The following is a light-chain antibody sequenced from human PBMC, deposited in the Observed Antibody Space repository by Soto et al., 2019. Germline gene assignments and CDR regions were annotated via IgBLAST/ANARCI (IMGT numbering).Light chain of an antibody. Sequence: QSVLTQPASVSGSPCPSLPLSFPFRPRALGPYPLVSLYQPPPDKSPPLLLSAVPPRPSGVSNRFSGSKSGNTASLTISGLQAEDEADYYCCSYASSSSYVFGTGTKVTVL. CDR2: AVP. J-gene: IGLJ1*01. CDR1: PRALGPYPL. V-gene: IGLV2-23*02. CDR3: CSYASSSSYV.